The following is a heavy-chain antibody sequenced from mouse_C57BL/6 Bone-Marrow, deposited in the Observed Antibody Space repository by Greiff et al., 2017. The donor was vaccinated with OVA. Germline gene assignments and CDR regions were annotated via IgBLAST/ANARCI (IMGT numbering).Heavy chain of an antibody. CDR3: AATEYNAMDY. D-gene: IGHD4-1*02. Sequence: LVESGAELARPGASVKLSCKASGYTFTSYGISWVKQRTGQGLEWIGEIYPRSGNTYYNEKLKGKATLTADNSSSTAYMELLSLTSVDVAVYLSAATEYNAMDYWGQGTSVTVSS. V-gene: IGHV1-81*01. CDR1: GYTFTSYG. J-gene: IGHJ4*01. CDR2: IYPRSGNT.